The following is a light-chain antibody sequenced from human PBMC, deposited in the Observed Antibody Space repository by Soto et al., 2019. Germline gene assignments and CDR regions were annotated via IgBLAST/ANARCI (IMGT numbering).Light chain of an antibody. J-gene: IGKJ4*01. V-gene: IGKV3-11*01. Sequence: EIVLTQSPATLSLSPGERATLSCRASQSVSSYLAWYQQKPGQAPRLLTYDASNRATGIPARFSGSGSWTDFTLTISSLEPEDCAVYDCQQHSNWPPLTFGGGTKVEIK. CDR3: QQHSNWPPLT. CDR2: DAS. CDR1: QSVSSY.